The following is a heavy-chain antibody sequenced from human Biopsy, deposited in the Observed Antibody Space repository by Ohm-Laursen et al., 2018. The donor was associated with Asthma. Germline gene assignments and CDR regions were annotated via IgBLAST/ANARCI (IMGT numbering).Heavy chain of an antibody. CDR1: GFTFGDYC. V-gene: IGHV3-7*01. CDR3: ARPRWGPYGY. Sequence: GQTLSLTCAASGFTFGDYCMSWVRQVPGQGLEWVANIKHDGSEKNHVDSLKGRFTISRDNAKNSLYLQMNSLRDEDTAVYYCARPRWGPYGYWGQGTLVTVSS. CDR2: IKHDGSEK. J-gene: IGHJ4*02. D-gene: IGHD4-17*01.